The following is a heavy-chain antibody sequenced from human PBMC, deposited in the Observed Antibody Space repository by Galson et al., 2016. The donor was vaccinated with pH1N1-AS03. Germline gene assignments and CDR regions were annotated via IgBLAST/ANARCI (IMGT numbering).Heavy chain of an antibody. Sequence: SLRLSCAASGFIFSSHGIHWVRQAPGKGLEWVALIWNHGKSKYYADSVKGRFTISRDDSKNTVYLQMNSLRAEDTAVYYCVKDDYSSAWYGGISDYWGQGTLVTVSS. V-gene: IGHV3-33*06. CDR1: GFIFSSHG. J-gene: IGHJ4*02. CDR2: IWNHGKSK. CDR3: VKDDYSSAWYGGISDY. D-gene: IGHD6-19*01.